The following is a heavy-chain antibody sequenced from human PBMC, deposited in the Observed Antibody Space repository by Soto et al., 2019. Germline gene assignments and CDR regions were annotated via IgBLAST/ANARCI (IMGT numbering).Heavy chain of an antibody. J-gene: IGHJ4*02. CDR2: INHSGST. V-gene: IGHV4-34*01. D-gene: IGHD3-16*01. Sequence: SETLSLTCAVYGGSFSGYYWSWIRQPPGKGLEWIGEINHSGSTNYNPSLKSRVTISVDTSKNQFSLKLSSVTAADTAVYYCARWGYGSVDDWGQGTLVTISS. CDR3: ARWGYGSVDD. CDR1: GGSFSGYY.